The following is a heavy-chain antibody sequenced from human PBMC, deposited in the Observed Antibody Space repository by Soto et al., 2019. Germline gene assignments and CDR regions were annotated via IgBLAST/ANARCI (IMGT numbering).Heavy chain of an antibody. CDR2: INSDASST. Sequence: GGSLRLSCAASGFTFNIYWMHWVRQAPGKGLVWVSRINSDASSTNYADSVKGRFTISRDNVKNTLYLQMNSLRAEDTAVYYCARFYYDSSGYLPSPYYYYYGMDVWGQGTTVTVSS. D-gene: IGHD3-22*01. J-gene: IGHJ6*02. CDR1: GFTFNIYW. V-gene: IGHV3-74*01. CDR3: ARFYYDSSGYLPSPYYYYYGMDV.